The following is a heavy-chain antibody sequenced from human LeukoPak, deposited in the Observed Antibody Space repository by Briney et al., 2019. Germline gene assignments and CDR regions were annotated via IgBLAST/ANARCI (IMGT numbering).Heavy chain of an antibody. Sequence: ASVKVSCKASGYTFTSHGISWVRQAPGQGLEWMGWISAYNGNTNYAQKLQGRVTITADKSTSTAYMELSSLRSEDTAVYYCARDLWQQLPDYWGQGTLVTVSS. CDR2: ISAYNGNT. V-gene: IGHV1-18*04. CDR3: ARDLWQQLPDY. D-gene: IGHD6-13*01. CDR1: GYTFTSHG. J-gene: IGHJ4*02.